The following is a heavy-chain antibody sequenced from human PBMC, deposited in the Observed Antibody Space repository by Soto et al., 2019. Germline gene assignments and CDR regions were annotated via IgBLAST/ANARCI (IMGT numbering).Heavy chain of an antibody. CDR1: GATFSRYA. CDR2: IXPIFGXA. D-gene: IGHD1-26*01. Sequence: GXSVKVSCKASGATFSRYAISWVRQAPGQGLEWMGGIXPIFGXAHYAQKFQGXXTITADEXXSTDYMELSSLRSEDTAVYYCAGYSGSYFTFDYWGQGTLVTVSS. V-gene: IGHV1-69*01. J-gene: IGHJ4*02. CDR3: AGYSGSYFTFDY.